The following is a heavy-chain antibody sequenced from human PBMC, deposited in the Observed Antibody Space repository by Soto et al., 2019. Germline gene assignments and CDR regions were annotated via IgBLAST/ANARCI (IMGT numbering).Heavy chain of an antibody. D-gene: IGHD3-16*01. CDR3: ARGGYYDNSWGKLSHYGLDV. CDR2: ISPYNDYT. J-gene: IGHJ6*02. V-gene: IGHV1-18*01. CDR1: GYTFIRYG. Sequence: QVQLAQSANEVKKPGASVRVSCKAAGYTFIRYGIAWVRQAPGQGLEWMGWISPYNDYTVYAQKFQGRVSMTADTSTRPLYMNLRGLKSDDTAVYYCARGGYYDNSWGKLSHYGLDVWGQGTSVSVSS.